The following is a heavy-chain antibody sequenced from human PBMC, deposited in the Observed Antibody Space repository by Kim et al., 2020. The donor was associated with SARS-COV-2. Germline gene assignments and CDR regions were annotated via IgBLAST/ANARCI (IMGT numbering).Heavy chain of an antibody. CDR1: GFTFSSYG. J-gene: IGHJ6*02. D-gene: IGHD6-13*01. CDR2: ISYDGSNK. V-gene: IGHV3-30*18. CDR3: AKDRADSSSWYAGMDV. Sequence: GGSLRLSCAASGFTFSSYGMHWVRQAPGKGLEWVAVISYDGSNKYYADSVKGRFTISRDNSKNTLYLQMNSLRAEDTAVYYCAKDRADSSSWYAGMDVWGQGTTVTVSS.